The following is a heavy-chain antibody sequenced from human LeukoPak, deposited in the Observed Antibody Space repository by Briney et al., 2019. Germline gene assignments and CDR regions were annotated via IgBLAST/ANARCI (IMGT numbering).Heavy chain of an antibody. V-gene: IGHV3-23*01. CDR2: ISGSGDST. J-gene: IGHJ4*02. CDR1: GFIFNNYA. CDR3: AKSRSSSVSCYNY. Sequence: GGSLRLSCAASGFIFNNYAMNWVRQAPGKGLEWVSGISGSGDSTFYADSVKGRFTISRDNTKNTLDLQMNSLRAEDTAVYYCAKSRSSSVSCYNYWGQGTLVTVSS. D-gene: IGHD2-2*02.